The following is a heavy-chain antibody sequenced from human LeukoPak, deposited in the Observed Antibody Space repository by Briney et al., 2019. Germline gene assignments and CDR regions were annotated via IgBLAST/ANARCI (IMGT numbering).Heavy chain of an antibody. CDR3: VRGKAAAGAIWFDP. V-gene: IGHV4-59*01. J-gene: IGHJ5*02. CDR2: IYSSGGT. Sequence: SETLSLTCTVSGGSISGYYWTWIRQPPGKGLEWIGCIYSSGGTSYKPSLKSRITISVDTSKNQFSLNLSSVTAADTAVYYCVRGKAAAGAIWFDPWGQGTLVTVSS. D-gene: IGHD6-13*01. CDR1: GGSISGYY.